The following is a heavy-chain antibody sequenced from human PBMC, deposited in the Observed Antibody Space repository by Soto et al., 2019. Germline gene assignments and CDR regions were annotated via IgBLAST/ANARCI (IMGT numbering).Heavy chain of an antibody. V-gene: IGHV3-30*18. J-gene: IGHJ6*02. CDR1: GFTLSSYG. CDR2: ISYDGSNK. D-gene: IGHD5-12*01. CDR3: AKDSSGYEYHQEYYGMDV. Sequence: QVKLVESGAGVVQPGSSLRLSWAASGFTLSSYGMHWDRQAPGKGLELVAVISYDGSNKSYADSVNGLFTISRDNSNNTLSLPMSILRAKDTASYYCAKDSSGYEYHQEYYGMDVWGQGSTVTVS.